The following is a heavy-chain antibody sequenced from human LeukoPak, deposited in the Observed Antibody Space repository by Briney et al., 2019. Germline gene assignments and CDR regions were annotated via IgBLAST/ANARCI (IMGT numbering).Heavy chain of an antibody. J-gene: IGHJ4*02. CDR1: GYTLTELS. Sequence: ASVKVSCKVSGYTLTELSMHWVRQAPGKGLEWMGGFDPEDGETIYAQKFQGRVTMTRDTSISTAYMELSRLRSDDTAVYYCARMSIAARPFDYWGQGTLVTVSS. CDR3: ARMSIAARPFDY. D-gene: IGHD6-6*01. V-gene: IGHV1-24*01. CDR2: FDPEDGET.